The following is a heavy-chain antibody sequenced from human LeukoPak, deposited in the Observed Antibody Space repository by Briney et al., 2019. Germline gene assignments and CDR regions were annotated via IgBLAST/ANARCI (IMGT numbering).Heavy chain of an antibody. CDR1: GGSISSGSYY. J-gene: IGHJ4*02. V-gene: IGHV4-61*02. CDR3: ARDFGPGRSGYPLFDY. Sequence: KPSQTLSLTCTVSGGSISSGSYYWSWIRQPAGKGLEWIGRINTSGSTNYNPSLKSRVTISVDTSKNQFSLKLSSVTAADTAVYYCARDFGPGRSGYPLFDYWGQGTLVTVSS. CDR2: INTSGST. D-gene: IGHD3-3*01.